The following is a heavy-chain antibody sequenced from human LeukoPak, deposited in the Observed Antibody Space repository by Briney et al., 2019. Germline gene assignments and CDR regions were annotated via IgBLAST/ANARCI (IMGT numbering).Heavy chain of an antibody. J-gene: IGHJ5*02. D-gene: IGHD3-22*01. CDR1: GFTLSEYG. CDR2: LSYDGSDR. CDR3: ARDRINMMVLVHDSGLDL. Sequence: PGGSLRLSCAASGFTLSEYGIHWVRQAPGKGLEWVAVLSYDGSDRYYADSVNGRFTISRDISSDTVSLQMNSLRVEDTALYFRARDRINMMVLVHDSGLDLWGQGTLVTVSS. V-gene: IGHV3-30*01.